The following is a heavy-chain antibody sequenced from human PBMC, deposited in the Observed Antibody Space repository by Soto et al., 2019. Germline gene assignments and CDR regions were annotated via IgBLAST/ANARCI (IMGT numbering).Heavy chain of an antibody. J-gene: IGHJ4*02. CDR3: ARLGGYYQAFDN. CDR2: IYSSGST. CDR1: GYSIRSNKW. D-gene: IGHD3-3*01. V-gene: IGHV4-28*01. Sequence: PSETLSLTCDVSGYSIRSNKWWGWVRQPPGRGLEWIGSIYSSGSTYYNPSLKSRVTISVDSSKNQFSLKLDSVTAADTAVYYCARLGGYYQAFDNWGQGTLVTVAS.